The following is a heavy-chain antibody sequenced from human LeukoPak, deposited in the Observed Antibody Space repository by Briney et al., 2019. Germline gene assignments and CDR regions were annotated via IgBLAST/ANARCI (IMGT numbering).Heavy chain of an antibody. CDR1: GFTFSSSA. D-gene: IGHD3-10*01. CDR3: AKRSPYYFNY. CDR2: ISGGGVST. J-gene: IGHJ4*02. Sequence: GGSLRLSCAASGFTFSSSAMSWVRQAPGKGLGWVSTISGGGVSTYYADSVKGQFTISRDTSKNTLYLHMNSLRAEDTAVYYCAKRSPYYFNYWGQGTLVTVSS. V-gene: IGHV3-23*01.